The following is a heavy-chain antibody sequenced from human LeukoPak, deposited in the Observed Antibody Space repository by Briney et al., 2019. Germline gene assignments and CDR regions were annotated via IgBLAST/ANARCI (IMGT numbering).Heavy chain of an antibody. CDR1: GGSFSGYY. CDR3: ASGASSSSLDY. D-gene: IGHD6-6*01. J-gene: IGHJ4*02. CDR2: IYYSGST. V-gene: IGHV4-31*11. Sequence: SETLSLTCAVYGGSFSGYYWSWIRQHPGKGLEWIGYIYYSGSTYYNPSLKSRVTISVDTSKNQFSLKLSSVTAADTAVYYCASGASSSSLDYWGQGTLVTVSS.